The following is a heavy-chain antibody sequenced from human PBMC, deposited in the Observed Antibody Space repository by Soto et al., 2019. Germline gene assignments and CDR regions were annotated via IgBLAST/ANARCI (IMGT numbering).Heavy chain of an antibody. CDR1: GFTFSSYA. D-gene: IGHD3-16*01. CDR2: ISGSGGST. Sequence: EVQLLESGGGLVQPGGSLRLSCAASGFTFSSYAMSWVRQAPGKGLEWVSAISGSGGSTYYADYVKGRFTISRDNSKNTLYLQMNSLRAEDTAVYYCATHPVTFGGVMGRGGMDVWGQGTTVTVSS. CDR3: ATHPVTFGGVMGRGGMDV. J-gene: IGHJ6*02. V-gene: IGHV3-23*01.